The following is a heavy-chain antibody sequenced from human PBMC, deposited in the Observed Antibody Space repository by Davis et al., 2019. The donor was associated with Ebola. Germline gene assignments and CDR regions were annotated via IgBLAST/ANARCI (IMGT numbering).Heavy chain of an antibody. J-gene: IGHJ5*02. CDR1: AYTFTGNY. CDR3: ARGYGICDFWSGSWFDP. Sequence: ASAKVSCKASAYTFTGNYMHWVRQAPVQGLEWMGWINPNSGGTNYAQKSQGWVTMTRDTSISTAYMELSRLRSDDTAVYYCARGYGICDFWSGSWFDPWGQGTLVTVSS. CDR2: INPNSGGT. D-gene: IGHD3-3*01. V-gene: IGHV1-2*04.